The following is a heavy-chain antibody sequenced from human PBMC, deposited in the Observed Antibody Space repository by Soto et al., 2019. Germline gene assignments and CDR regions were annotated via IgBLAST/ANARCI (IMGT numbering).Heavy chain of an antibody. CDR3: EGYCSSSNCRFDY. V-gene: IGHV3-30-3*01. J-gene: IGHJ4*02. CDR2: ISYDESNK. CDR1: GFTFRSYA. Sequence: QVQLVESGGGAVQPGRSLRLSCAASGFTFRSYAMHWVRQAPGKGLEWVAVISYDESNKNYADSVKGRFTISRDNSKNTMYLQMNSLRAEDTAVYYCEGYCSSSNCRFDYWGQGTLVTVSS. D-gene: IGHD2-2*01.